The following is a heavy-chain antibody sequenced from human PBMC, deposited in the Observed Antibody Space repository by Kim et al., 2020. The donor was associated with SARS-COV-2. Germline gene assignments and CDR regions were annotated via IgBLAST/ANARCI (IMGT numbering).Heavy chain of an antibody. CDR1: GGTFSSYA. V-gene: IGHV1-69*13. CDR2: IIPIFGTA. J-gene: IGHJ6*02. CDR3: GRGVRLGELYYYYYYGMDV. Sequence: SVKVSCKASGGTFSSYAISWVRQAPGQGLEWMGGIIPIFGTANYAQKFQGRVTITADESTSTAYMELSSLRSEDTAVSYCGRGVRLGELYYYYYYGMDVWGQGTTVTVS. D-gene: IGHD3-10*01.